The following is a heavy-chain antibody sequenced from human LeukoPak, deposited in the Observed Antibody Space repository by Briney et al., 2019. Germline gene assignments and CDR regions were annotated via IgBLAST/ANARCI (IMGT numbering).Heavy chain of an antibody. CDR1: GFTFSSYS. V-gene: IGHV3-48*01. J-gene: IGHJ3*02. CDR2: TSSGSGTI. CDR3: ARARRGYGPDIFDI. D-gene: IGHD5-18*01. Sequence: GGSLRLSRAASGFTFSSYSMNWVRQAPGKGLEWVSHTSSGSGTIYYADSVKGRFTISRDNVKNSLYLRMNSLTAEDTAVYYCARARRGYGPDIFDIWGQGTMVSVSS.